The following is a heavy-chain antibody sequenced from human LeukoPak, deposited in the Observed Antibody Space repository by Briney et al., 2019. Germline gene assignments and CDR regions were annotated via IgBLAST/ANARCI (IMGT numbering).Heavy chain of an antibody. CDR2: ISSSGSTI. D-gene: IGHD3-3*01. CDR3: AGTPTIFGVVIATKFDY. J-gene: IGHJ4*02. Sequence: GGSLRLSCAASGFTFRDYYMSWIRQAPGKGLEWVSYISSSGSTIYYADSVKGRFTISRDNAKNSLYLQMTNLRAEDTAVYYCAGTPTIFGVVIATKFDYWGQGTLVTVSS. CDR1: GFTFRDYY. V-gene: IGHV3-11*04.